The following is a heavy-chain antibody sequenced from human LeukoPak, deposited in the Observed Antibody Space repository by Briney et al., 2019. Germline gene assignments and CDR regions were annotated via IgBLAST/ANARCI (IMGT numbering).Heavy chain of an antibody. D-gene: IGHD6-19*01. CDR3: ARGLDYFDY. V-gene: IGHV3-48*02. CDR2: ICSHSNTI. CDR1: GFSFSSYN. J-gene: IGHJ4*02. Sequence: GGSLRLSCAASGFSFSSYNMNWVRQAPGKGLEWVSYICSHSNTIYYADSVKGRFTISRDNAKNSLYLQMNSLRDEDTAVYYCARGLDYFDYWGQGTLVTVSS.